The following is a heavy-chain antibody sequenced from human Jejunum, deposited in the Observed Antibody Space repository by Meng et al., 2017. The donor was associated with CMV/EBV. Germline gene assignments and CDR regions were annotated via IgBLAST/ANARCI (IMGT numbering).Heavy chain of an antibody. CDR2: VKIHSTFI. J-gene: IGHJ6*02. Sequence: IYYSLNWARQAPGKGLEWVSSVKIHSTFIYYADSVKGRFTISRGNAENSLYLQMNSLRAEDTALYYCAKGRDSSWTGYFYGMDVWGHGTTVTVSS. V-gene: IGHV3-21*04. D-gene: IGHD3/OR15-3a*01. CDR3: AKGRDSSWTGYFYGMDV. CDR1: IYYS.